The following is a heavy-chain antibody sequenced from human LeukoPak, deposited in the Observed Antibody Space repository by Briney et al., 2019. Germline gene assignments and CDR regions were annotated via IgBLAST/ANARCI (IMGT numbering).Heavy chain of an antibody. CDR2: INQSGST. CDR1: GGSFSGYY. Sequence: SETLSLTCAVYGGSFSGYYWSWIRQPPGKGLEWIGEINQSGSTNYNPTLKSRITISVDPCKNQFSLKLSSVTAANTAVYYCAGRVGSLDYWGQGTLVTVSS. J-gene: IGHJ4*02. V-gene: IGHV4-34*01. CDR3: AGRVGSLDY. D-gene: IGHD1-26*01.